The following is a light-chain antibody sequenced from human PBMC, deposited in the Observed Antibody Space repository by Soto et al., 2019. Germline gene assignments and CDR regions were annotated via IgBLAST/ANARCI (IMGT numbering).Light chain of an antibody. J-gene: IGKJ2*01. CDR3: QHYNYWPYT. Sequence: VLTLSPPTLSLTPRERGKIYCRASQTIDNTLAWYQRKPGQAPRLLIYDASTRATGVPARFSGSGSGTDFTLTISSLQSEDFAVYYCQHYNYWPYTFA. V-gene: IGKV3-15*01. CDR2: DAS. CDR1: QTIDNT.